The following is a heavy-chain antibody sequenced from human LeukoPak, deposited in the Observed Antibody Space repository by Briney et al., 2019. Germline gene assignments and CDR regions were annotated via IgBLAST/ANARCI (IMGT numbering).Heavy chain of an antibody. J-gene: IGHJ4*02. CDR2: ISSDGSST. Sequence: GGSLRLSCAASGFTFSSYWMHWVRQAPGKGLVWVSRISSDGSSTSYADSVKGRFTISSDNAKNTLYLQMNSLRAEDTAVYYCARDQGDILTGYYTEFDYWGQGTLVTVSS. D-gene: IGHD3-9*01. CDR1: GFTFSSYW. CDR3: ARDQGDILTGYYTEFDY. V-gene: IGHV3-74*01.